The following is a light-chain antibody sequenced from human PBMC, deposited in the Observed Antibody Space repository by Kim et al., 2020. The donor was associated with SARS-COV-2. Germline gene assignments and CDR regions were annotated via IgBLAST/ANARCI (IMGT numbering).Light chain of an antibody. CDR3: SACDSSLSAVV. Sequence: QAGLTQPPSVSKGLRQTATLTCTGNSNNVGNQGAAWLQQHQGHPPKLLSYRNNNRPSGISERLSASRSGNTASLTITGLQPEDEADYYCSACDSSLSAVVFGGGTQLTVL. CDR2: RNN. J-gene: IGLJ2*01. CDR1: SNNVGNQG. V-gene: IGLV10-54*01.